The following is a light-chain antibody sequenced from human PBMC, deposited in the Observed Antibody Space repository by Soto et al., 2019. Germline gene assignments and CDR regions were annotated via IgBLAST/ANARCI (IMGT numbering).Light chain of an antibody. V-gene: IGKV1-5*01. Sequence: DIQITQSPSTLSASVGDRVTITCRASQRITGWLAWYQQKPGKAPNLLIYDASNLASGVPSRFSGSGSGTEFTLTISSLQPDDFATYYCQQYSTYPYIFGQGTKVDIK. CDR3: QQYSTYPYI. CDR1: QRITGW. J-gene: IGKJ2*01. CDR2: DAS.